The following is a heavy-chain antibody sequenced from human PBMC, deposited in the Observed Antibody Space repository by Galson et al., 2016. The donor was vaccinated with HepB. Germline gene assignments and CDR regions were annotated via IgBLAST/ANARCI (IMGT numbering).Heavy chain of an antibody. CDR1: GSSFTHYF. V-gene: IGHV5-10-1*01. CDR3: VRFRMYCYDNSDSGY. CDR2: IDPIDSYT. Sequence: QSGAEVTKPRESLRISCKGSGSSFTHYFITWVRQVPGQGLEWMGRIDPIDSYTNYSPSFQGHVTISTDKSINTAYLQWSSLKASDTAMYYCVRFRMYCYDNSDSGYWGQGTLVTVSS. J-gene: IGHJ4*02. D-gene: IGHD3-22*01.